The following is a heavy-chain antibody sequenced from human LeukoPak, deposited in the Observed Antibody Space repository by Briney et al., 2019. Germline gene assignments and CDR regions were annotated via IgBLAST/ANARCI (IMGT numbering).Heavy chain of an antibody. Sequence: SETLSLTCTVSGGSISSGGYYWSWIRQPPGKGLEWIGYIYHSGSTYYDPSLKSRVTISVDTSKNQFSLKLSSVTAADTAVYYCARAFAYDSSHFDYWGQGTLVIVSS. CDR2: IYHSGST. CDR1: GGSISSGGYY. J-gene: IGHJ4*02. CDR3: ARAFAYDSSHFDY. D-gene: IGHD3-22*01. V-gene: IGHV4-30-2*01.